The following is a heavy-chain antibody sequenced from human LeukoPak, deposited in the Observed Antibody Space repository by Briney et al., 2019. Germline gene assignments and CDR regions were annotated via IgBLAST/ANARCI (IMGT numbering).Heavy chain of an antibody. D-gene: IGHD1-14*01. CDR3: AKYRMYHFDY. CDR2: IGGSGDTT. Sequence: PGQSLRPSCAASGFTFSSYSMGWVRQAPGKGLEWVSAIGGSGDTTYYADSAKGRFTISRDNSKNILYLQMNSLRAEDTAVYYCAKYRMYHFDYWGQGTLVTVAS. J-gene: IGHJ4*02. CDR1: GFTFSSYS. V-gene: IGHV3-23*01.